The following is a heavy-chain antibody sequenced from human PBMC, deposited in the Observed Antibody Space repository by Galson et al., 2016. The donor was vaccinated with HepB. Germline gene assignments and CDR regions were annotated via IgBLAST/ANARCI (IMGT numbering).Heavy chain of an antibody. V-gene: IGHV3-9*01. J-gene: IGHJ5*02. CDR3: ARDSLDCDGDCYEA. D-gene: IGHD2-21*02. CDR2: ITLNSGNM. Sequence: SLRLSCAASGFTFENYAMHWVRQAPGKGLEWVSGITLNSGNMAYADSVKGRFTISRDNAKNSLYLHMNRLRVEDTAVYYCARDSLDCDGDCYEAWGQGTLVTVSS. CDR1: GFTFENYA.